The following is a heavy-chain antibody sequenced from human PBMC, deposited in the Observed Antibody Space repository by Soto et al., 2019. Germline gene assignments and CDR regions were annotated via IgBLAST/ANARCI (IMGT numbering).Heavy chain of an antibody. CDR1: GGSISSYY. Sequence: SETLSLTCTVSGGSISSYYWRWIRQPPGKGLEWIGYIYYSGSTNYNPSLKSRVTISVDTSKNQFSLKLSSVTAADTAVYYCERGDVVVPAATWFKPWGQGTLVTVSS. CDR3: ERGDVVVPAATWFKP. D-gene: IGHD2-2*01. CDR2: IYYSGST. V-gene: IGHV4-59*01. J-gene: IGHJ5*02.